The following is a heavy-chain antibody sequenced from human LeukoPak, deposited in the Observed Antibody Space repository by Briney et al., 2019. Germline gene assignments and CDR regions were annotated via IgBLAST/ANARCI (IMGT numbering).Heavy chain of an antibody. CDR1: GFTFDDYA. J-gene: IGHJ4*02. CDR2: ISWNSGSI. V-gene: IGHV3-9*01. D-gene: IGHD6-13*01. Sequence: GRSLRLSCAASGFTFDDYAMHWVRQAPGKSLEWVSGISWNSGSIAYADSVKGRFTISRDNSKNTLYLQMNSLRAEDTAVYYCAKVPSSSDFDYWGQGTLVTVSS. CDR3: AKVPSSSDFDY.